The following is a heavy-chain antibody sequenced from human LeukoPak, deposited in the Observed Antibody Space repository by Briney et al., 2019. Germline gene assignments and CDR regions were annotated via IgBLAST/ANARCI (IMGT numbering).Heavy chain of an antibody. V-gene: IGHV3-23*01. D-gene: IGHD2-8*01. Sequence: PGGSLRLSCAASGFTFSSYAMSWVRQAPGKGLEWVSAISGSGGSTYYADSVKGRFTISRDNPQNELYLQMNSLRAEDTAVYYCRIMVYARELDNWGQGTLVTVSS. J-gene: IGHJ4*02. CDR2: ISGSGGST. CDR1: GFTFSSYA. CDR3: RIMVYARELDN.